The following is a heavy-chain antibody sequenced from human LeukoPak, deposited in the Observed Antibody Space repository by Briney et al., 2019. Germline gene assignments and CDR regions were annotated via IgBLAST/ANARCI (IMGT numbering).Heavy chain of an antibody. CDR2: IKEDGTAK. V-gene: IGHV3-7*03. CDR3: ARKTDSGGSGDY. Sequence: GGSLRLSCAASGFTFSSYWMSWVRQAPGKGLEWVANIKEDGTAKNYVVSARGRFTISRDNSKNTLYLQMNSLRAEDTAVYFCARKTDSGGSGDYWGQGTLVTVSS. D-gene: IGHD3-22*01. CDR1: GFTFSSYW. J-gene: IGHJ4*02.